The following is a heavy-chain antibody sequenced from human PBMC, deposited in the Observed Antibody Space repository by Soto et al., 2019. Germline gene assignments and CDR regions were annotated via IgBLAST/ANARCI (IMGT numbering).Heavy chain of an antibody. Sequence: QVQLVESGGGVVQPGKSLRLSCTASGFTFSTYGMHWVRQAPGKGLEWVAVIWYDGSNKYHGDSLKGPFTISRDNSKNTLYLQMNNLRAEDTAVYYCGRDGALGDTAVVDSWGQGTLVSVSS. CDR2: IWYDGSNK. CDR1: GFTFSTYG. V-gene: IGHV3-33*01. J-gene: IGHJ4*02. CDR3: GRDGALGDTAVVDS. D-gene: IGHD5-18*01.